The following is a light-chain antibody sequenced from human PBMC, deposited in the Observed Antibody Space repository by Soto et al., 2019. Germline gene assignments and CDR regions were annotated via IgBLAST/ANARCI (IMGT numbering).Light chain of an antibody. Sequence: QSVLTQPASVSGSPGQSITISCTGTMSDVGAYNYVSWYQQYPGKAPKLMIYGVTNRPSGVSNRFSGSKTGNTASLTISGLQAEDEADYYCFSHRGGDSHVFGTGTKLTVL. CDR2: GVT. J-gene: IGLJ1*01. V-gene: IGLV2-14*01. CDR3: FSHRGGDSHV. CDR1: MSDVGAYNY.